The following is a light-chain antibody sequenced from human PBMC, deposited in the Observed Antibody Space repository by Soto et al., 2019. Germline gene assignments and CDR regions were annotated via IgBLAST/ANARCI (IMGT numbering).Light chain of an antibody. CDR1: QSVSSSY. V-gene: IGKV3-20*01. CDR3: QQYGSSPPYT. Sequence: EVVLTQSPGTLSLSPGERATLSCTASQSVSSSYLAWYQQKPGQAPRLLIYSASSRATGIPDRFSGSGSGTDFTLTISRMEPEDFAVYYFQQYGSSPPYTFGQGTKLEI. J-gene: IGKJ2*01. CDR2: SAS.